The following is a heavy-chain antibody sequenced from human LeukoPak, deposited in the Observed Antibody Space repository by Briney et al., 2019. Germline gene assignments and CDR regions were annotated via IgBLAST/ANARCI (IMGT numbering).Heavy chain of an antibody. V-gene: IGHV1-18*01. Sequence: ASVKVSCKASGYTFTSSGITCVRGAPGQGLEWMGWISAYNGNTNYAQKLQGRVTMTTDTSTSTAYMELRTLRSDDTAVYYCARDYKIPQQYCSITSCYLFDYWGQGTLVTVSS. CDR3: ARDYKIPQQYCSITSCYLFDY. J-gene: IGHJ4*02. CDR2: ISAYNGNT. CDR1: GYTFTSSG. D-gene: IGHD2-2*01.